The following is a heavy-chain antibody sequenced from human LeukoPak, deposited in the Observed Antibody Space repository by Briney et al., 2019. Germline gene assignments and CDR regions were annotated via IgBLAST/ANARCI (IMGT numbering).Heavy chain of an antibody. CDR2: VNPHSGNT. CDR1: GYTFSSYD. D-gene: IGHD6-19*01. J-gene: IGHJ4*02. V-gene: IGHV1-8*01. Sequence: ASVKVSCKASGYTFSSYDINWVRQATGQGLEWMGWVNPHSGNTDYAQKFQGRITMTRNTSISTAYMELTSLRSEDTAIYYCARMDRYSSGWLQYYSDYWGQGTLVTVSS. CDR3: ARMDRYSSGWLQYYSDY.